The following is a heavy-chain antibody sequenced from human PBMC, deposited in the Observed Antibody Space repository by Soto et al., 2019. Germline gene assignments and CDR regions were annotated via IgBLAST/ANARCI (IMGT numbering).Heavy chain of an antibody. CDR1: GVSVSNENYY. CDR3: ARQRTSVVTQAYFDV. Sequence: SETLSLTCTVSGVSVSNENYYWSWIRQPPGKGLEWIGSIYYSGSTYNNPSLRSRVSMSIDTSKDQFSLKLKSVTAADTALYFCARQRTSVVTQAYFDVWGPGSLVTVSS. V-gene: IGHV4-39*01. D-gene: IGHD2-21*02. J-gene: IGHJ4*02. CDR2: IYYSGST.